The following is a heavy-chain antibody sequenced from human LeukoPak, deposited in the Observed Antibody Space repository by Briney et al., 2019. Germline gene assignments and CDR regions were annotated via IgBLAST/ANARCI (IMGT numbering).Heavy chain of an antibody. V-gene: IGHV3-48*04. CDR2: ISSSGSTI. CDR1: GFTFSDYG. Sequence: GGSLRLSCAAAGFTFSDYGMNWVRQAPGKGLEWVSYISSSGSTIYYADSVKGRLTISRDNAKNSLYLQMNSLRAEDTAVYYCAELGITMIGGVWGKGTTVTISS. CDR3: AELGITMIGGV. J-gene: IGHJ6*04. D-gene: IGHD3-10*02.